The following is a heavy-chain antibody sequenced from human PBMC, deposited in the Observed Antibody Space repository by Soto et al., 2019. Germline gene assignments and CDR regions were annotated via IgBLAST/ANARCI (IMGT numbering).Heavy chain of an antibody. CDR2: IGTAGDT. J-gene: IGHJ6*02. V-gene: IGHV3-13*04. CDR1: GFTFSSYD. Sequence: EVQLVESGGGLVQPGGSLRLSCAASGFTFSSYDMHWVRQATGKGLEWVSAIGTAGDTYYPGSVKGRFTISRENAKNSLYLQMNSLRAGDTAVYYCARELSRYSGYDPSLGAYGMDVWGQGTTVTVSS. CDR3: ARELSRYSGYDPSLGAYGMDV. D-gene: IGHD5-12*01.